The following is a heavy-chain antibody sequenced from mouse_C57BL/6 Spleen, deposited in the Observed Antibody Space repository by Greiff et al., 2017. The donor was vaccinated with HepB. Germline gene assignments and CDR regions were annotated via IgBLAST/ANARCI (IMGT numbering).Heavy chain of an antibody. Sequence: EVKLVESGEGLVKPGGSLKLSCAASGFTFSSYAMSWVRQTPEKRLEWVAYISSGGDYIYYADTVKGRFTISRDNARNTLYLQMSSLKSEDTAMYYCTRVTGSSRYFDYWGQGTTLTVSS. J-gene: IGHJ2*01. CDR1: GFTFSSYA. CDR2: ISSGGDYI. CDR3: TRVTGSSRYFDY. D-gene: IGHD1-1*01. V-gene: IGHV5-9-1*02.